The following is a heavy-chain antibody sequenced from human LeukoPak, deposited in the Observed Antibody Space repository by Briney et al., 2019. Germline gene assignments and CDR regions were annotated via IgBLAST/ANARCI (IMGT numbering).Heavy chain of an antibody. CDR3: AREDRPVLGYSYGYVKYYYYMDV. D-gene: IGHD5-18*01. CDR1: GYTFTGYY. J-gene: IGHJ6*03. V-gene: IGHV1-2*02. Sequence: GASVKVSCKASGYTFTGYYIHWVRQAPGQGLEWMGWINPNSGGTNYAQKFQGRVTMTRDTSISTAYMELSRLRSDDTAVYYCAREDRPVLGYSYGYVKYYYYMDVWGKGTTVTISS. CDR2: INPNSGGT.